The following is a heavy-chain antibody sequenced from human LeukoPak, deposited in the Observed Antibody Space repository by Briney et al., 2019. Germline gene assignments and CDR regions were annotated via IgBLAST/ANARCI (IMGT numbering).Heavy chain of an antibody. CDR3: ARSLFVDKADY. D-gene: IGHD5-12*01. CDR2: IKQDGSEK. V-gene: IGHV3-7*01. Sequence: GKSLRLSCAASGFTFSSYWMSWVRQAPGKGLEWVANIKQDGSEKYYVDSVKGRFTISRDNAKNSLYLQMNSLRAEDTAVYYCARSLFVDKADYWGQGTLVTVSS. J-gene: IGHJ4*02. CDR1: GFTFSSYW.